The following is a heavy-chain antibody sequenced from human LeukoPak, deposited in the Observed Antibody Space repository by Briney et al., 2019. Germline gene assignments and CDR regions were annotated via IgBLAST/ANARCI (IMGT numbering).Heavy chain of an antibody. Sequence: ASVKVSCKASGYTFTSYYMHWVRQAPGQGLEWMGIINPSGGSTSYAQKFQGRVTMTRDTSTSTVYMELSSLRSEDTAVYYCARDHPYYGSGRAGAFDIWGQGTMVTVSS. D-gene: IGHD3-10*01. V-gene: IGHV1-46*01. CDR2: INPSGGST. J-gene: IGHJ3*02. CDR1: GYTFTSYY. CDR3: ARDHPYYGSGRAGAFDI.